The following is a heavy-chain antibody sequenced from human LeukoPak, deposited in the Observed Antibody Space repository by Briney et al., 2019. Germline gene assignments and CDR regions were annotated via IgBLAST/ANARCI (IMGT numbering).Heavy chain of an antibody. D-gene: IGHD3-22*01. Sequence: PGRSLRLSCAASGFTFSSYAMHWVRQAPGKGLEWVAVISYDGSNKYYADSVKGRFTISRDNSKNTLYLQMNSLRAKDTAVYYCARDQDYDHLYYYYGMDVWGQGTTVTVSS. CDR2: ISYDGSNK. CDR3: ARDQDYDHLYYYYGMDV. V-gene: IGHV3-30-3*01. CDR1: GFTFSSYA. J-gene: IGHJ6*02.